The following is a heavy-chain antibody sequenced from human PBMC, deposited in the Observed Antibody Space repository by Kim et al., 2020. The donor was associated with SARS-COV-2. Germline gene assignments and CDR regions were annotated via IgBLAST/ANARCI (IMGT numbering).Heavy chain of an antibody. D-gene: IGHD6-13*01. J-gene: IGHJ4*02. Sequence: VKVRFTISRENAKNSLYLQMNSLRAGTTAVYYCARAVAQYSSSWYPYYFDYWGQGTLVTVSS. V-gene: IGHV3-13*01. CDR3: ARAVAQYSSSWYPYYFDY.